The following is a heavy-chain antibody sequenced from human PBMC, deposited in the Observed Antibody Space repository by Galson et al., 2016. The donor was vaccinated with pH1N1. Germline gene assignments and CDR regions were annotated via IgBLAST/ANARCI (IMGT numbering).Heavy chain of an antibody. CDR3: ARGNMGLDY. V-gene: IGHV3-74*01. CDR2: INSDGSTT. Sequence: SLRLSCAASGFTFSKHWMHWVRQVPGKGLVWVSHINSDGSTTNYAGSVKGRFTISRDNAKNTLSLQMNSLGVEDTAGYYCARGNMGLDYWGQGILVTVSS. D-gene: IGHD2/OR15-2a*01. CDR1: GFTFSKHW. J-gene: IGHJ4*02.